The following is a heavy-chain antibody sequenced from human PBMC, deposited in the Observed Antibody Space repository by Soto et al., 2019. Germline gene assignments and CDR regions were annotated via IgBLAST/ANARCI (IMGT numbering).Heavy chain of an antibody. V-gene: IGHV1-3*04. Sequence: ASVKVSCKASGYTFVNYAMYWVRQAPGQRLEWMGWIHTGNGHTKYSQKFQGRVTFTRDTSASTAYMELTSLRSEDTAVYYCARGKYGGYDFLTYWGQRTRVTVSS. CDR3: ARGKYGGYDFLTY. CDR2: IHTGNGHT. J-gene: IGHJ4*02. D-gene: IGHD5-12*01. CDR1: GYTFVNYA.